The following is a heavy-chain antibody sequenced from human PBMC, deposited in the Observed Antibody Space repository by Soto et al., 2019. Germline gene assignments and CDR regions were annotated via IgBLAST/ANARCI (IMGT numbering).Heavy chain of an antibody. CDR2: IYYSGST. CDR1: GGSISSYY. J-gene: IGHJ5*02. Sequence: PSETLSLTCTVSGGSISSYYWGWIRQPPGKGLEWIGSIYYSGSTYYNPSLKSRVTISVDTSKNQFSLKLSSVTAADTAVYYCARTPNYDFWSGFYRGRYNWFDPWGQGTLVTVSS. V-gene: IGHV4-39*01. D-gene: IGHD3-3*01. CDR3: ARTPNYDFWSGFYRGRYNWFDP.